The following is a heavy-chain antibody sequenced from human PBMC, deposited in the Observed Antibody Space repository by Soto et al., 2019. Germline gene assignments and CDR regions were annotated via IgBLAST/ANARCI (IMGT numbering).Heavy chain of an antibody. CDR1: GCSISSPY. V-gene: IGHV4-59*08. CDR3: ASGDSHYEYLDV. D-gene: IGHD3-10*01. J-gene: IGHJ6*03. Sequence: SETPSLTCTVSGCSISSPYWSWIRQPPGKGLEWIGYIYYSGSTNYNPSLKSRVTISVDTPKNQFTLNLNSVTAADTAMYYCASGDSHYEYLDVGGKGTRVT. CDR2: IYYSGST.